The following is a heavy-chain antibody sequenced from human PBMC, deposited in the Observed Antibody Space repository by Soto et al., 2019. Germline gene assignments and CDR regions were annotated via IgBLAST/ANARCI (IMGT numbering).Heavy chain of an antibody. Sequence: QVQLVQSGAEVKKPGASVKVSCKASGYTFTNYGISWVRQAPGQGLEWMGCISAYNGNTNYPKKLQGRVTMTTDTSTSTAYMDLRSLRSDDTAVYYCARVARGYSYDERYYWGQGTLVTVSS. D-gene: IGHD5-18*01. CDR2: ISAYNGNT. CDR1: GYTFTNYG. J-gene: IGHJ4*02. V-gene: IGHV1-18*01. CDR3: ARVARGYSYDERYY.